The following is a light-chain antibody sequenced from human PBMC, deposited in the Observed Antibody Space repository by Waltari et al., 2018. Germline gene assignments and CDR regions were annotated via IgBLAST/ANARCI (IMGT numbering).Light chain of an antibody. Sequence: EIVLTQSPGTLSLSPGERATLSCRASQGVSGNYLAWYQQKPGQAPRLLIYGASSRATGIPDRFSGSGSGTDFTLTISRLEPEDFAVYYCQQYGTIPRTFGQWTKVEIK. V-gene: IGKV3-20*01. CDR2: GAS. CDR3: QQYGTIPRT. J-gene: IGKJ1*01. CDR1: QGVSGNY.